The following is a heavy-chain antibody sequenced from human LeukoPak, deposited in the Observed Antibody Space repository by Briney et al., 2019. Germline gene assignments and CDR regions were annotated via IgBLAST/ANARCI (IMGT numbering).Heavy chain of an antibody. CDR3: ATVLNTAYDWNWLDP. CDR1: GINFRSYE. Sequence: GGSLRLSCAASGINFRSYEMHWVRQAPGKGLEWVSYISSSGDIIYYADSVEGRFTISRDNAKKSLYLQMNSLRAEDTAVYYCATVLNTAYDWNWLDPWGQGTLVTVSS. J-gene: IGHJ5*02. V-gene: IGHV3-48*03. CDR2: ISSSGDII. D-gene: IGHD3-9*01.